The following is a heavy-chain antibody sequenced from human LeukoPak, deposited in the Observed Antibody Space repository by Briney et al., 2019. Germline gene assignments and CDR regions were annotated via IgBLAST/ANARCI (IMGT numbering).Heavy chain of an antibody. CDR1: GFTFSNYA. Sequence: GGSLRLSCVASGFTFSNYAMSWVRQAPGKGLDWVSVISGSAGKIRYAGSVKGRFTISRDNAKNSLYLQMNSLRVEDTAVYYCARDLAVAGHNWFDPWGQGTLVIVSS. D-gene: IGHD6-19*01. CDR2: ISGSAGKI. J-gene: IGHJ5*02. V-gene: IGHV3-23*01. CDR3: ARDLAVAGHNWFDP.